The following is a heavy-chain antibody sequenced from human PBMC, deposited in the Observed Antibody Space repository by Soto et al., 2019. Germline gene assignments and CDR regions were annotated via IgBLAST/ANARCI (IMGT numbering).Heavy chain of an antibody. J-gene: IGHJ6*02. Sequence: EVQLLESGGGLVQPGGSLRLSCAASGFAFSSYSMTWVRQAPGKGLEWVSAIRAGGGSTYYADSVKGRFTISRDNSKNTLYLQMNNLRAEDPALYYCAKDPPSYYDNGGHYILNMDVWGQGTTVTVSS. CDR1: GFAFSSYS. D-gene: IGHD3-22*01. CDR2: IRAGGGST. CDR3: AKDPPSYYDNGGHYILNMDV. V-gene: IGHV3-23*01.